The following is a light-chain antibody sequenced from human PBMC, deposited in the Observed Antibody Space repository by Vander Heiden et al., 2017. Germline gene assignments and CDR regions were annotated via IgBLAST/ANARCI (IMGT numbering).Light chain of an antibody. CDR1: SSDVGGYNY. V-gene: IGLV2-11*01. J-gene: IGLJ1*01. CDR2: DVS. Sequence: QSALTQPRSVSGSPGQSVTISCTGTSSDVGGYNYVSWYQQHPGKAPKLMIYDVSKRPSGGPDRFSGSKSGNTAALTISGLQAEEEADYYCCSYAGSYTQVFGTGTKVTVL. CDR3: CSYAGSYTQV.